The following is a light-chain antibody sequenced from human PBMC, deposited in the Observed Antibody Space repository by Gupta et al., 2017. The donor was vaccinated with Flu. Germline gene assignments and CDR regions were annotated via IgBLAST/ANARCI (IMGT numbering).Light chain of an antibody. Sequence: GSPGQSITISCTGTSSDVGAYEYVSWYQQHPAKAPKLMIYEVSNRPSGVSNRFSGSKSGNTASLTISGLQTEDEADYYCSSYTSSSTDVVFGGGTKLTVL. CDR1: SSDVGAYEY. CDR3: SSYTSSSTDVV. CDR2: EVS. V-gene: IGLV2-14*01. J-gene: IGLJ2*01.